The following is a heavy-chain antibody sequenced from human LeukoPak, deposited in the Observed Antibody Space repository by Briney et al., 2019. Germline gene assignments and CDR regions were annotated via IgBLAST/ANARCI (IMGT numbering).Heavy chain of an antibody. V-gene: IGHV4-39*01. CDR1: GVSISSNNYY. CDR3: ARHEAQDFDY. CDR2: IYYSGTT. Sequence: SETLSLTCTVSGVSISSNNYYWGWIRQPPGKGLEWIGSIYYSGTTYYSSSLKSRVTISVDTSKNQFSLRLSSVAAADTAVYYCARHEAQDFDYWGQGTLVTVSS. J-gene: IGHJ4*02.